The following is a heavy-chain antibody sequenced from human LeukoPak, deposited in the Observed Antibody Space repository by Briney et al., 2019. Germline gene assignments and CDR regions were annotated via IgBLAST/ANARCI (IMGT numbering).Heavy chain of an antibody. CDR3: ASEQYDSSGYPC. Sequence: GGSLRLSCAASGFTFSSYSMNWVRQAPGKGLEWVSSISSSSSYIYYADSVKGRFTISRDNAKNSLYLQMNSLRAEDTAVYYCASEQYDSSGYPCWGQGTLVTVSS. J-gene: IGHJ4*02. CDR1: GFTFSSYS. CDR2: ISSSSSYI. V-gene: IGHV3-21*01. D-gene: IGHD3-22*01.